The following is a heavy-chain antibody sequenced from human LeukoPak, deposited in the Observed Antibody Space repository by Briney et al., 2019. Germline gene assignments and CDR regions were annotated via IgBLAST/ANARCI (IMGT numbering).Heavy chain of an antibody. Sequence: TGGSLRLSCAASGFTFSNSWMTWVRQAPGKGLEWVANIKDDGSAEYYVDSVKGRFTISRDNAKNSLYLQMNSPRAEDTAVYYCARELSWSGRDYWGQGTLVTVSS. CDR1: GFTFSNSW. D-gene: IGHD3-10*01. CDR2: IKDDGSAE. CDR3: ARELSWSGRDY. V-gene: IGHV3-7*05. J-gene: IGHJ4*02.